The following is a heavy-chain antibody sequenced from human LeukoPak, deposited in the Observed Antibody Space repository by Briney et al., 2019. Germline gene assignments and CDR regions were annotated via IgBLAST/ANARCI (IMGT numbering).Heavy chain of an antibody. Sequence: QSGGSLRLSCAASGFTFSNYGMHWVRQAPGKGLEWVAFLWYDGTQEQFADPVKGRFTISRDNSKNTLYLQMNGLRVEETAVYYCAKSDSFGPNPYYYYYYMDVWGKGTTVSVSS. V-gene: IGHV3-30*02. CDR3: AKSDSFGPNPYYYYYYMDV. CDR2: LWYDGTQE. D-gene: IGHD3-3*01. CDR1: GFTFSNYG. J-gene: IGHJ6*03.